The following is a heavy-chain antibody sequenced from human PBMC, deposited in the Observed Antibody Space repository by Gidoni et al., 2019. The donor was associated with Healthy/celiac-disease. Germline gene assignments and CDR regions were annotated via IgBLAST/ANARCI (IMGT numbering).Heavy chain of an antibody. CDR3: AKGGLWFGELLYDY. D-gene: IGHD3-10*01. V-gene: IGHV3-23*01. J-gene: IGHJ4*02. Sequence: EVQQLESGGGLVQPGGSLRLTCAASGFTFSSYAMSWVRQAPGKGLEWVSAMSGSGGSTYYADSVKGRFTISRDNSKNTLYLQMNSLRAEDTAVYYCAKGGLWFGELLYDYWGQGTLVTVSS. CDR1: GFTFSSYA. CDR2: MSGSGGST.